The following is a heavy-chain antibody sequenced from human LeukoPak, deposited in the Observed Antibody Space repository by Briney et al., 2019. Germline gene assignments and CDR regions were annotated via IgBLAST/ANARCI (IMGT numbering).Heavy chain of an antibody. CDR2: IGNSGSTI. V-gene: IGHV3-48*03. D-gene: IGHD6-19*01. CDR3: ARESPRHNSGDFDY. J-gene: IGHJ4*02. Sequence: PGGSLRLSCAASGFTFSSYEMNWVRQAPGKGLEWVSYIGNSGSTIYYADSVKGRFTISRDNAKNSLYLQMNSLRAEDTAVYYCARESPRHNSGDFDYWGQGTLVTVSS. CDR1: GFTFSSYE.